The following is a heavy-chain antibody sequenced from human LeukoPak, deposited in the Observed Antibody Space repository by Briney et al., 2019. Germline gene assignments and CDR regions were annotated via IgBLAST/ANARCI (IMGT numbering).Heavy chain of an antibody. CDR1: GFTFSSYE. V-gene: IGHV3-48*03. J-gene: IGHJ3*02. CDR3: ARDALINGAFDI. CDR2: ISSGGGTT. D-gene: IGHD2-8*01. Sequence: GGSLRLSCTASGFTFSSYEMIWVRQAPGKGLEWVSFISSGGGTTYYADSVKGRFTISGDNAGKSLYLEMNNLRAEDTAFYYCARDALINGAFDIWGQGTMVTVSS.